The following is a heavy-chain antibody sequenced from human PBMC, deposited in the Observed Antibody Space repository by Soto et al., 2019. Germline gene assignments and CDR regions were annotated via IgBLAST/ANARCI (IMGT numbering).Heavy chain of an antibody. J-gene: IGHJ4*02. CDR1: GFSLTTSGVG. V-gene: IGHV2-5*02. Sequence: SGPTLVKPTQTLTLTCTFSGFSLTTSGVGVGWIRQPPGKALEWLALIYWDDDKRYSPSLKSRLTITKDTSKNQVVLTMTNMDPVDTATYYCAHTPSLPYYFDYWGQGTLVTVSS. CDR2: IYWDDDK. CDR3: AHTPSLPYYFDY.